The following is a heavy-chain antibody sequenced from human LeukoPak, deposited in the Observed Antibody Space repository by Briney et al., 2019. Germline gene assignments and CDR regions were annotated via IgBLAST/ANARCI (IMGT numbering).Heavy chain of an antibody. J-gene: IGHJ5*02. CDR2: ISTSSNYI. Sequence: GGSLRLSCAASEFTFNSYNMNWVRQAPGKGLERVSSISTSSNYIYYADSVKGRFTISRDNAKNSLYLQMKSLRAEDTAVYYCARGKTSQNIVTRKTYNWFDPWGQGTLVTVSS. CDR3: ARGKTSQNIVTRKTYNWFDP. D-gene: IGHD2/OR15-2a*01. V-gene: IGHV3-21*01. CDR1: EFTFNSYN.